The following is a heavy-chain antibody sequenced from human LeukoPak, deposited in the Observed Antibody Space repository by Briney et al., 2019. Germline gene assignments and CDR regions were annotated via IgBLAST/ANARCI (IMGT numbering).Heavy chain of an antibody. CDR2: INHSGST. CDR1: GGSFSGYY. CDR3: ARQRGYSGPIGY. V-gene: IGHV4-34*01. Sequence: SETLSLTCAVYGGSFSGYYWSWIRQPPGKGLEWIGEINHSGSTNYNPSLKSRVTISVDTSKNQFSLKLSSVTAADTAVYYCARQRGYSGPIGYWGQGTLVTDSS. D-gene: IGHD5-12*01. J-gene: IGHJ4*02.